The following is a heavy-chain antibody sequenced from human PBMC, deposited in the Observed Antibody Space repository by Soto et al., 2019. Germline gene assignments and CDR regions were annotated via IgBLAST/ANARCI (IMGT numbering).Heavy chain of an antibody. CDR2: INHSGSA. Sequence: SETLSLTCAVYGENFGGYIWTWIRQTPGKGLQWIGQINHSGSASYNPSLKSRVTISVHTSNSQFSLELSSVTAADTAVYYCARGLITGSHYSGGWYYFDSWGQGTQVTVSS. CDR1: GENFGGYI. CDR3: ARGLITGSHYSGGWYYFDS. V-gene: IGHV4-34*01. J-gene: IGHJ4*02. D-gene: IGHD6-19*01.